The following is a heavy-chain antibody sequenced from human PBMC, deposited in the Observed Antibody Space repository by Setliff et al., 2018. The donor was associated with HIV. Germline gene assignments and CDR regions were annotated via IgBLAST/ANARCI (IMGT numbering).Heavy chain of an antibody. CDR2: ISSSGSTI. CDR3: LRERNFWSRSPG. J-gene: IGHJ4*02. Sequence: GGSLRLSCAASGFTFSSYEMNWVRQAPGKGLEWVSYISSSGSTIYYADSVKGRFTISRDNAKNSLSLQMNSLRAEDTAVYYCLRERNFWSRSPGWGQGTLVTVSS. CDR1: GFTFSSYE. D-gene: IGHD3-3*01. V-gene: IGHV3-48*03.